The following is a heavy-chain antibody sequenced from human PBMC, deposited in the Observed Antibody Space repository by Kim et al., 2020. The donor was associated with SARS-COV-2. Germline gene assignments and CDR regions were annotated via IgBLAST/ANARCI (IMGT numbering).Heavy chain of an antibody. V-gene: IGHV4-31*03. D-gene: IGHD5-18*01. J-gene: IGHJ6*02. CDR2: IYYSGST. Sequence: SETLSLTCTVSGGSISSGGYYWSWIRQHPGKGLEWIGYIYYSGSTYYNPSLKSRVTISVDTSKNQFSLKLSSVTAADTAVYYCARVPWIQGYYYGMDVWGQGTTVTVSS. CDR3: ARVPWIQGYYYGMDV. CDR1: GGSISSGGYY.